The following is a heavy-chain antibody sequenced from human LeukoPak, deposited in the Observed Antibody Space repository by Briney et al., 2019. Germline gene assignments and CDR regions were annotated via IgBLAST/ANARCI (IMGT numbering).Heavy chain of an antibody. CDR3: AKKDYYYMDV. J-gene: IGHJ6*03. Sequence: SETLSLTCAVSGGSITSGNWWTWVRQSPGRGREWIGEIHHGGTTNYNPSLKSRVTISVDKSKNQFSLKLNSVTAADTAVYYCAKKDYYYMDVWGKGTTVTVSS. V-gene: IGHV4-4*02. CDR2: IHHGGTT. CDR1: GGSITSGNW.